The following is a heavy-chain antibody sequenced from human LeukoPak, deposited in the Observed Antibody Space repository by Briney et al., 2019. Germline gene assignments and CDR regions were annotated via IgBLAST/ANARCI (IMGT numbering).Heavy chain of an antibody. CDR3: ARGRAWELPDYFQH. Sequence: SETLSLTCTVSDGSISSYYWSWIRQPPGKGLEWIGYIYYSGSTNYNPSLKSRVTISLDTSKNQFSLNLISVTAADTAVYYCARGRAWELPDYFQHWGQGTLVTVSS. CDR2: IYYSGST. CDR1: DGSISSYY. V-gene: IGHV4-59*08. D-gene: IGHD1-26*01. J-gene: IGHJ1*01.